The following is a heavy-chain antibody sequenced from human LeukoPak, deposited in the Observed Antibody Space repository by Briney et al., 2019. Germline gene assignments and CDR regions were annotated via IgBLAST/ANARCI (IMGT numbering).Heavy chain of an antibody. CDR2: IYYSGST. J-gene: IGHJ5*02. D-gene: IGHD3-22*01. Sequence: PSETLSLTCTVSGGSISSYYWSWIRQPPGKGLEWIGYIYYSGSTNYNPSLKSRVTISVDTSKNQFSLKLSSVTAADTAVYHCARHSGYLVYWFDPWGQGTLVTVSS. V-gene: IGHV4-59*08. CDR3: ARHSGYLVYWFDP. CDR1: GGSISSYY.